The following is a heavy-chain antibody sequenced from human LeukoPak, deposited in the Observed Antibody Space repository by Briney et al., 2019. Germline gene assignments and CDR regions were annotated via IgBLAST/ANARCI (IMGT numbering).Heavy chain of an antibody. CDR1: GFTFSSYA. V-gene: IGHV3-23*01. CDR3: AKNTDSGSYYRFDY. Sequence: GGSLRLSCAASGFTFSSYAMSWVRQAPGEGLEWVSTISGSGGNTYHADSVKGRFTISRDNSKNTLYLQMNTLRADDTAVYYCAKNTDSGSYYRFDYWGQGTLVTVSS. CDR2: ISGSGGNT. D-gene: IGHD3-10*01. J-gene: IGHJ4*02.